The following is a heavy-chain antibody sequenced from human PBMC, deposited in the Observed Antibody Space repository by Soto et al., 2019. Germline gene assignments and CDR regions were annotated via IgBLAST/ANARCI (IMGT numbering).Heavy chain of an antibody. CDR3: ARDLSRYFDWLQSTPDYFDY. J-gene: IGHJ4*02. CDR2: IWYDGSNK. CDR1: GFTFSSYG. Sequence: GGSLRLSCAASGFTFSSYGMHWVRQAPGKGLEWVAVIWYDGSNKYYADSVKGRFTISRDNSKNTLYLQMNSLRAEDTAVYYCARDLSRYFDWLQSTPDYFDYWGQGTLVTVSS. V-gene: IGHV3-33*01. D-gene: IGHD3-9*01.